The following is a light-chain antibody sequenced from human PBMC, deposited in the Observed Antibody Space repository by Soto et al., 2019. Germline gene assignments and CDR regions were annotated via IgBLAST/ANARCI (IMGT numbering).Light chain of an antibody. CDR2: DVS. CDR1: SSDVGDYNY. CDR3: SSYTSSSNLV. V-gene: IGLV2-14*01. J-gene: IGLJ1*01. Sequence: QSVLTQPASVSGSPGQSITISCTGTSSDVGDYNYVSWYQQHPGKAPKVMIYDVSNRPSGVSNRFSGSKSGNTASLTISGLQAEDEADYYCSSYTSSSNLVFGTGTRSPS.